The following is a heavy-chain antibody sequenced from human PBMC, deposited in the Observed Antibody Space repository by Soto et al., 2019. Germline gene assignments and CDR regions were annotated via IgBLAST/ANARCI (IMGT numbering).Heavy chain of an antibody. CDR2: IPESSDTV. CDR1: GFSFSNSN. J-gene: IGHJ4*02. CDR3: ARDFGHGYYLDY. D-gene: IGHD3-3*01. V-gene: IGHV3-48*02. Sequence: EVQLVESGGGLVQPGGSLRLSCVASGFSFSNSNINWVRQAPGKGLEWVSYIPESSDTVHYADSVRCRFTISRDNAERSLYLQMNSLRDEDTAVYFCARDFGHGYYLDYWGRGTLVTVSS.